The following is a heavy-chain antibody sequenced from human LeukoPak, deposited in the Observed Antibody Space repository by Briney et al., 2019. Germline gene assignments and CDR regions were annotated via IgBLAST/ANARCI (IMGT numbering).Heavy chain of an antibody. V-gene: IGHV3-48*03. CDR1: GFTFISYE. J-gene: IGHJ3*02. CDR3: ARDGGLEGGAFDI. D-gene: IGHD3-16*01. CDR2: ISGSGSSV. Sequence: GGSLRLSCAASGFTFISYEMNWVRQAPGKGLEWVSYISGSGSSVLYADSVKGRFTISRDNAKNSLWLQMNSLRDEDTAVYYCARDGGLEGGAFDIWGQGTMVTVSS.